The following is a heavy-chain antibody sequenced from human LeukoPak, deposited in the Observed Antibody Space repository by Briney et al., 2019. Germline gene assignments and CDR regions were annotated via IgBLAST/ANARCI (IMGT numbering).Heavy chain of an antibody. V-gene: IGHV1-69*13. CDR3: ARVSYDYSNSDYYYGMDV. J-gene: IGHJ6*02. CDR2: IIPIFGTA. D-gene: IGHD4-11*01. CDR1: GGTFSSYA. Sequence: GASVKVSCKASGGTFSSYAISWVRQAPGQGLEWMGGIIPIFGTANYAQKFQGRVTITADESMSTAYMELSSLRSEDTAVYYCARVSYDYSNSDYYYGMDVWGQGTTVTVSS.